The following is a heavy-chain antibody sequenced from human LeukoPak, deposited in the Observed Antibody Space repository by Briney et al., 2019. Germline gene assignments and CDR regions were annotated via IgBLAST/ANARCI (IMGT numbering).Heavy chain of an antibody. CDR2: INHSGST. D-gene: IGHD5-18*01. CDR1: GGSFSGYY. Sequence: SETLSLTCAVYGGSFSGYYWSWIRQPPGKGLEWIGEINHSGSTNYNPSLKSRVTISVDTSKNQFSLKLSSVTAADTAVYYCAREGRDTAMAQRGDFDYWGQGTLVTVSS. CDR3: AREGRDTAMAQRGDFDY. V-gene: IGHV4-34*01. J-gene: IGHJ4*02.